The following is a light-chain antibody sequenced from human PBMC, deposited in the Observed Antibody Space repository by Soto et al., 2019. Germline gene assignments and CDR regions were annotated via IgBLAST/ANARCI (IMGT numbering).Light chain of an antibody. CDR2: AAS. Sequence: ATQMTQSPSSLSAAVGDRITITCRASRYIGSDLSWYQQKPGKAPTLLIYAASNLQSGVPSRFRGSRSGTEFTLTVSSLQPADFATYYCLQDHDDSWTFGQGTKVDIK. CDR1: RYIGSD. J-gene: IGKJ1*01. V-gene: IGKV1-6*01. CDR3: LQDHDDSWT.